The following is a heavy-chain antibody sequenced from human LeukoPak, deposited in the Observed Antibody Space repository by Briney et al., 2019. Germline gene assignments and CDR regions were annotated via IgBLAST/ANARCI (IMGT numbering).Heavy chain of an antibody. CDR3: ARDGIAVAGVYYFDY. J-gene: IGHJ4*02. V-gene: IGHV3-20*04. Sequence: GGSLRLSCAPSGFTFDDYGMSWVRQAPGKGLEWVSGINWNGGSTGYADSVKGRFTISRDNAKNSLYLQMNSLRAEDTALYYCARDGIAVAGVYYFDYWGQGTLVTVSS. CDR1: GFTFDDYG. CDR2: INWNGGST. D-gene: IGHD6-19*01.